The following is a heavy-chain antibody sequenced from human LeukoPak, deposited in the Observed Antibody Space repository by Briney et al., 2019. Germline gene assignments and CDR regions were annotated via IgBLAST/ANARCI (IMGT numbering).Heavy chain of an antibody. J-gene: IGHJ3*02. Sequence: GRSLRLSCAASGFTFSSYGMRWVRQAPGKGLEWVAVIWYDGTNKYYGDSVKGRFTISRDNSKNTLHLQMNSLRAEDTAVYYCAKLWFGELGDAFDIWGQGTMVTVSS. V-gene: IGHV3-33*06. D-gene: IGHD3-10*01. CDR1: GFTFSSYG. CDR2: IWYDGTNK. CDR3: AKLWFGELGDAFDI.